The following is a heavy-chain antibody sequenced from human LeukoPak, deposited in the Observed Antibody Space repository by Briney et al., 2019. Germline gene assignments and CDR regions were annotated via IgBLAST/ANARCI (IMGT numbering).Heavy chain of an antibody. J-gene: IGHJ4*02. V-gene: IGHV4-31*03. Sequence: SETLSLTCTVSGGSISSGGYYWSWIRQHPGKGLEWIGYIYYSGSTYYNPSLKSRVTISVDTSKNQFSLKLSSVTAADTAVYYCARWWAAGTMAVAGQFDYWGQGTLVTVSS. CDR1: GGSISSGGYY. D-gene: IGHD6-19*01. CDR2: IYYSGST. CDR3: ARWWAAGTMAVAGQFDY.